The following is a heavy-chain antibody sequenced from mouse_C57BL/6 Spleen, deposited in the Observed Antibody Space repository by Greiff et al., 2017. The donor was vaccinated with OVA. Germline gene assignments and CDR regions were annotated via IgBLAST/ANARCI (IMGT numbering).Heavy chain of an antibody. CDR3: ARNYGSSSFYAMDY. D-gene: IGHD1-1*01. CDR2: INPSSGYT. CDR1: GYTFTSYW. J-gene: IGHJ4*01. Sequence: SGAELAKPGASVKLSCKASGYTFTSYWMHWVKQRPGQGLEWIGYINPSSGYTKYNQKFKDKAKLTADKSSSTAYMQLSSLTYEDSAVYYCARNYGSSSFYAMDYWGQGTSVTVSS. V-gene: IGHV1-7*01.